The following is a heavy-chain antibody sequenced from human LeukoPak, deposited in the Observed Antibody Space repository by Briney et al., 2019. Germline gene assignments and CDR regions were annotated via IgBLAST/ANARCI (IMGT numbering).Heavy chain of an antibody. Sequence: ASVKVSCKASGGTFNSYTIRWVGQAPGQGVEWMGRIIPILGIANYAQKFQGRVTITADKSTSTAYMELSSLRSEDTAVYYCARGAHYYDFWSGYWNWFDPWGQGTLVTVSS. D-gene: IGHD3-3*01. CDR1: GGTFNSYT. CDR2: IIPILGIA. J-gene: IGHJ5*02. V-gene: IGHV1-69*02. CDR3: ARGAHYYDFWSGYWNWFDP.